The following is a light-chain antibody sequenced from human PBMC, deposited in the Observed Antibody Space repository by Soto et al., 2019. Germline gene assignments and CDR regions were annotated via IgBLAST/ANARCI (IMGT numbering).Light chain of an antibody. CDR3: QQYYSYPLT. CDR2: AAS. J-gene: IGKJ4*01. V-gene: IGKV1-8*01. Sequence: AIRMTQSPSSLSASTGDRVTITCRASQGISSYLAWYQQKLGKAPKLLIYAASTLQSGVPSRFSGSGSGTDFTLTISCLQSEDFATYYCQQYYSYPLTFGGGTKVEIK. CDR1: QGISSY.